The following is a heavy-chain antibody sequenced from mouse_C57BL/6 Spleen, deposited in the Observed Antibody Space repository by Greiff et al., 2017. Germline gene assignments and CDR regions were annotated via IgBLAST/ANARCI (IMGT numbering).Heavy chain of an antibody. Sequence: VKLVESGAELVKPGASVKLSCKASGYTFTEYTIHWVKQRSGQGLEWIGWFYPGSGSIKYNEKVKDKDTLTADKSSSTVYMELSRLTSEDSAVHFCARPLAGYAMDYWGQGTSVTVSS. CDR3: ARPLAGYAMDY. J-gene: IGHJ4*01. V-gene: IGHV1-62-2*01. D-gene: IGHD6-1*01. CDR2: FYPGSGSI. CDR1: GYTFTEYT.